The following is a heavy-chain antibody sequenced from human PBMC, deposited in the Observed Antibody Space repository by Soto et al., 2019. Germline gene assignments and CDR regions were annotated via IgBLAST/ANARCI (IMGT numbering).Heavy chain of an antibody. Sequence: LSLTCSIYSGSFSGYYWSWIRQPPGKGLEWIGEISQSGNTNYSPSLKSRVSISIDTSKKQFSLNLASVSAADTAVYYCARAPKVSGSSQTRPDFWGQGTRVTFAS. V-gene: IGHV4-34*01. CDR1: SGSFSGYY. J-gene: IGHJ4*02. D-gene: IGHD6-6*01. CDR3: ARAPKVSGSSQTRPDF. CDR2: ISQSGNT.